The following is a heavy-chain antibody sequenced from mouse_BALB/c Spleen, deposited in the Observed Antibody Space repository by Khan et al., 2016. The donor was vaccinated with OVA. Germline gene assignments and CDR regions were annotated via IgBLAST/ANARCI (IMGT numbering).Heavy chain of an antibody. Sequence: VQLQESGAELARPGASVKLSCKASGYTFTSYTIHWIKKRPGQGLEWIGYINPSNGYTNYNQKFKDKATLNTDKSSTPASLQMSSLTSYDSAVYNCVRDGAYHRNDGWFAYWGQGTLVTVSA. CDR1: GYTFTSYT. J-gene: IGHJ3*01. V-gene: IGHV1-4*01. D-gene: IGHD2-14*01. CDR2: INPSNGYT. CDR3: VRDGAYHRNDGWFAY.